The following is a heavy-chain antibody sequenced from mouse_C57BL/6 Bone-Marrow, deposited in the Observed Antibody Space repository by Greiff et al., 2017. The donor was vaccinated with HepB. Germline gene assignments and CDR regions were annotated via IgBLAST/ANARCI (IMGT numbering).Heavy chain of an antibody. Sequence: DVMLVESGEGLVKPGGSLKLSCAASGFTFSSYAMSWVRQTPEKRLEWVAYISSGGDYIYYADTVKGRFTISRDNARNTLYLQMSSLKSEDTAMYYCTRDGSSGYFDVWGTGTTVTVSS. V-gene: IGHV5-9-1*02. J-gene: IGHJ1*03. CDR1: GFTFSSYA. CDR3: TRDGSSGYFDV. CDR2: ISSGGDYI. D-gene: IGHD1-1*01.